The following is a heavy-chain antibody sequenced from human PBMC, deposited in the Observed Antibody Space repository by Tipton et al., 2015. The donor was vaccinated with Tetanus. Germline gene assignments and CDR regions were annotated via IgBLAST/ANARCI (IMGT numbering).Heavy chain of an antibody. Sequence: QLVQSGAEVKKPGESLKISCKGSGYSFTSYWIGWVRQMPGKGLEWMGIIYPGDSDTRYSPSFQGQVTISADKSISTAYLQWSRLQASDPAMYYCARTDTAMVPNFGYWGQGTLVTVSS. CDR2: IYPGDSDT. CDR1: GYSFTSYW. V-gene: IGHV5-51*01. CDR3: ARTDTAMVPNFGY. J-gene: IGHJ4*02. D-gene: IGHD5-18*01.